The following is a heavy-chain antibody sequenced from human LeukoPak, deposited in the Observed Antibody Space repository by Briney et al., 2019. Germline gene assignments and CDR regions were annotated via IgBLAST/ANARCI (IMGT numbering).Heavy chain of an antibody. D-gene: IGHD4-17*01. V-gene: IGHV3-48*03. CDR2: ISSSGSTI. CDR1: GFTFSSYE. Sequence: GGSLRLSCAASGFTFSSYEMNWVRQAPGKGVEWVSYISSSGSTIYYADSVKGRFTISRDNAKNSLYLQMNSLRAEDTAVYYCARDPSAYGDGWFDPWGQGTLVTVSS. J-gene: IGHJ5*02. CDR3: ARDPSAYGDGWFDP.